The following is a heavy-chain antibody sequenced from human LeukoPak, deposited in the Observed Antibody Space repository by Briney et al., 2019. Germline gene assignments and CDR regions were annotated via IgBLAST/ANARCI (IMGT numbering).Heavy chain of an antibody. CDR2: FDPEDGET. CDR3: ATELMVRGVGNYGMDV. CDR1: GYTLTELS. J-gene: IGHJ6*02. V-gene: IGHV1-24*01. D-gene: IGHD3-10*01. Sequence: ASVKVSRKVSGYTLTELSMHWVRQAPGKGLEWMGGFDPEDGETIYAQKFQGRVTMTEDTSTDTAYMELSSLRSEDTAVYYCATELMVRGVGNYGMDVWGQGTTVTVSS.